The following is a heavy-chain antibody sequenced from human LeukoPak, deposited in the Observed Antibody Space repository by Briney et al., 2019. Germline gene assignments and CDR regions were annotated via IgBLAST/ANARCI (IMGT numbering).Heavy chain of an antibody. CDR2: IKQDGSEK. D-gene: IGHD3-22*01. CDR3: ARVYDSSGYYYYYYYGMDV. V-gene: IGHV3-7*01. Sequence: ETLSLTCTVSGGSISSYYWSWVRQAPGKGLEWVANIKQDGSEKYYVDSVKGRFTISRDNAKNSLYLQMNSLRAEDTAVYYCARVYDSSGYYYYYYYGMDVWGQGTTVTVSS. J-gene: IGHJ6*02. CDR1: GGSISSYY.